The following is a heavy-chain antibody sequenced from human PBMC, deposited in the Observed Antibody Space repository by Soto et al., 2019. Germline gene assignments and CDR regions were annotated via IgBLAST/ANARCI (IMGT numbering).Heavy chain of an antibody. J-gene: IGHJ6*02. CDR1: GGSINNYY. CDR3: ARWHSSSGYYGMDV. Sequence: HVQVQESGPGLVKPSETLSLTCTVSGGSINNYYWSWIRQPPGKGLEWIAYIYYSGSTHYNPSFKSRVIVSVDTSSNQFSLKLSSLTAADTAVYYCARWHSSSGYYGMDVWGQGTTVTVSS. CDR2: IYYSGST. V-gene: IGHV4-59*01. D-gene: IGHD6-25*01.